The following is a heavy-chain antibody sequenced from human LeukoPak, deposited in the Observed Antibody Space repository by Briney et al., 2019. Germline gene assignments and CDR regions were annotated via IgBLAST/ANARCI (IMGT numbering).Heavy chain of an antibody. D-gene: IGHD3-22*01. CDR1: GDSISGYY. CDR2: LKNSGDI. J-gene: IGHJ4*02. Sequence: SETLSLTCNVSGDSISGYYWGWIRQSPGKGLEWIGFLKNSGDIDYDPALQGRVTISADTSKNHVSLQLTSVTAADTAIYYCAIVVVSGGYYRPGLFDYWFQATRVTVSS. V-gene: IGHV4-59*12. CDR3: AIVVVSGGYYRPGLFDY.